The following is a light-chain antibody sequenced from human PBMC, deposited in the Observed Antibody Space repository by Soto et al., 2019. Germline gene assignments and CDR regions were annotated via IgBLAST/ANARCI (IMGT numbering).Light chain of an antibody. CDR3: QQDNNWPIT. CDR1: QSVDSL. Sequence: VMTPSPNSLAVSLGERATLSCKTSQSVDSLLAWYQQKPGQAPRLLIYRASTRTTGIPARFSGSGSGTEFNLTINSLQSEDFAVYYCQQDNNWPITFGQGTRLEIK. V-gene: IGKV3-15*01. CDR2: RAS. J-gene: IGKJ5*01.